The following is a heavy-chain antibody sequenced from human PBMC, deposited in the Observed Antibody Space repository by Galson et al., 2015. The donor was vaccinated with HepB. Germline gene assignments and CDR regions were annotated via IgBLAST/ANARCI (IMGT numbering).Heavy chain of an antibody. Sequence: SLRLSCAASGFTFSSYWMSWVRQAPGKGLEWVANIKQDGGNQYYADSVKGRFTISRDNSKNTLYLQMNSLRAEDTAVYYCARVLWFGEKYYIDYWGQGTLVTVSS. J-gene: IGHJ4*02. V-gene: IGHV3-7*01. CDR1: GFTFSSYW. CDR3: ARVLWFGEKYYIDY. CDR2: IKQDGGNQ. D-gene: IGHD3-10*01.